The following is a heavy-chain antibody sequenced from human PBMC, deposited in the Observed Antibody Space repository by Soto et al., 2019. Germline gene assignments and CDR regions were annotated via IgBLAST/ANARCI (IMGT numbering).Heavy chain of an antibody. CDR2: IGTAGDT. D-gene: IGHD6-6*01. J-gene: IGHJ6*03. CDR3: ARAASIAARNYYYYYMDV. CDR1: GFTFSSYD. Sequence: EVQLVESGGGLVQPGGSLRLSCAASGFTFSSYDMHWVRQATGKGLEWVSAIGTAGDTYYPGSVKGRFTISRENAKNSLYLQMNSLRAGDTAVYYCARAASIAARNYYYYYMDVWGKGTTVTVSS. V-gene: IGHV3-13*01.